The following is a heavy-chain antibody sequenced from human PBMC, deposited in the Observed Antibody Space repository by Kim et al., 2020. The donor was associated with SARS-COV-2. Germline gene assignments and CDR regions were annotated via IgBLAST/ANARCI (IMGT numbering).Heavy chain of an antibody. CDR2: ISFDGGNT. J-gene: IGHJ4*01. CDR1: GFTFTMYS. D-gene: IGHD6-19*01. Sequence: GGSLRLSCAASGFTFTMYSMHWVRQAPGKGLEWVAFISFDGGNTDYADSVKGRFTVSRDSSKNTVFLEMGRLRLEDTALYFCARDAIYASGRGYFDFWG. CDR3: ARDAIYASGRGYFDF. V-gene: IGHV3-30*04.